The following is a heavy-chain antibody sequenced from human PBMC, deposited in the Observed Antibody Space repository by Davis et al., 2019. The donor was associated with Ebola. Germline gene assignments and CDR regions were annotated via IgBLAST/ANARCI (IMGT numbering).Heavy chain of an antibody. Sequence: PSETLSLTCTVSGGSISSSSYYWGWIRQPPGKGLEWIGSIYYSGSTYYNPSLKSRVTTSVDTSKNQFSLKLSSVTAADTAVYYCARLLGSGYCSSTSCYNYWYFDLWGRGTLVTVSS. CDR2: IYYSGST. V-gene: IGHV4-39*01. J-gene: IGHJ2*01. D-gene: IGHD2-2*02. CDR3: ARLLGSGYCSSTSCYNYWYFDL. CDR1: GGSISSSSYY.